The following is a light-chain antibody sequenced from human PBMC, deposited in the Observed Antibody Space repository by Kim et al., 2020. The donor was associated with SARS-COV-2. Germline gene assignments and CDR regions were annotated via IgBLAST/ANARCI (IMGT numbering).Light chain of an antibody. Sequence: LAPGETGTLSCRASQSATNSFLAWYQQKPGQAPRLLIYAASYRASGIPDRFSGSGSGTDFTLTITRLEPEDFAVYYCQQYVTSPYTFGQGTKLEI. V-gene: IGKV3-20*01. CDR3: QQYVTSPYT. J-gene: IGKJ2*01. CDR2: AAS. CDR1: QSATNSF.